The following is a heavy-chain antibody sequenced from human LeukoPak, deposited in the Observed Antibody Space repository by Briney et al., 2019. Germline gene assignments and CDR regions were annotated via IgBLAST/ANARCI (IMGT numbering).Heavy chain of an antibody. J-gene: IGHJ1*01. V-gene: IGHV1-18*01. CDR3: ASGGSSSPQTPAEYFQH. CDR1: GYTFTSYG. Sequence: GASVKVSCKASGYTFTSYGISWVRQAPGQGLEWMGWISAYNGNTNYAQKLQGRVTITTDESTSTAYMELSSLRSEDTAVYYCASGGSSSPQTPAEYFQHWGQGTLVTVSS. CDR2: ISAYNGNT. D-gene: IGHD6-6*01.